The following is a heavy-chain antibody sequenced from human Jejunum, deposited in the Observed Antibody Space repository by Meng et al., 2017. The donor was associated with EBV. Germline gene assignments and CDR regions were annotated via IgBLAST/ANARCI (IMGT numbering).Heavy chain of an antibody. D-gene: IGHD3-22*01. J-gene: IGHJ5*02. Sequence: HPRLQESGPGLVKPSETPSLTCTVSGGSNSSSDYYWGWIRQPPGKGLEWIGNIYYRGSTYYNPSLKSRVTISVDTSKNQFSLKLSSVTAADTAVYYCARSVSSGYSTWLDPWGQGTLVTVSS. CDR2: IYYRGST. V-gene: IGHV4-39*07. CDR1: GGSNSSSDYY. CDR3: ARSVSSGYSTWLDP.